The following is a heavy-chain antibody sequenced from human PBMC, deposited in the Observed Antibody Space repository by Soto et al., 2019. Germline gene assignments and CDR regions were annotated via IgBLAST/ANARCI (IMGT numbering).Heavy chain of an antibody. J-gene: IGHJ6*02. Sequence: SETLSLTCTVSGGSISSSSYYWGWIRQPPGKGLEWIGSIYYSGSTYYNPSLKSRVTISVDTSKNQFSLKLSSVTAADTAVYYCARQPRREYPYYYGMDVWGQGTTGTV. D-gene: IGHD2-2*02. V-gene: IGHV4-39*01. CDR1: GGSISSSSYY. CDR3: ARQPRREYPYYYGMDV. CDR2: IYYSGST.